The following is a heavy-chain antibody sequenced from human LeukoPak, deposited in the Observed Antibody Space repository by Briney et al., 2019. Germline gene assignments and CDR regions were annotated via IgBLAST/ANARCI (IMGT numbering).Heavy chain of an antibody. CDR3: ARGVGIDY. V-gene: IGHV1-2*02. Sequence: ASVKVSCKASGYTFTEFYIHWVRQVPGQGLEWMGWINPNGGGTNYAQKFQGRVTLTRDMPITTAYMELSRLRSEDTALYYCARGVGIDYWGQGTLVTVSS. D-gene: IGHD1-1*01. CDR2: INPNGGGT. CDR1: GYTFTEFY. J-gene: IGHJ4*02.